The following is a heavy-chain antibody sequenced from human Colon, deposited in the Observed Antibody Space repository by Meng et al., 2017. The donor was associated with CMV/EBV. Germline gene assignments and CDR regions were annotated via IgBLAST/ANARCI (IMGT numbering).Heavy chain of an antibody. J-gene: IGHJ4*01. CDR1: GFIFGDSA. CDR2: IIGSGFYT. Sequence: SGFIFGDSAMTWVRQAPGKGLEWVASIIGSGFYTYYADSVKGRFTISRDNSRNMIDLQMSNLTAEDTALYYCARGTQYSDFWSGFPYWGHGTLVTVSS. D-gene: IGHD3-3*01. CDR3: ARGTQYSDFWSGFPY. V-gene: IGHV3-23*01.